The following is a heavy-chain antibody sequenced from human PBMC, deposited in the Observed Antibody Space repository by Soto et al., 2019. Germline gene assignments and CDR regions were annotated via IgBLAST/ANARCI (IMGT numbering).Heavy chain of an antibody. J-gene: IGHJ5*02. CDR1: GDSIRNKNSH. Sequence: ETLSLTCTVSGDSIRNKNSHWGWTRQPPGKGLGWIGAVYSNGHTYHNPSLNRRLAMAVETSKTQFALSLISVTAADKAVYSGANFTNGRQGDAWGQGTLVTVSS. V-gene: IGHV4-39*01. CDR3: ANFTNGRQGDA. D-gene: IGHD2-8*01. CDR2: VYSNGHT.